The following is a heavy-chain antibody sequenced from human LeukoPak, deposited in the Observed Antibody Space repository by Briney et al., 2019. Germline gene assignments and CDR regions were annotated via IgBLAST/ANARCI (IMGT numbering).Heavy chain of an antibody. V-gene: IGHV3-23*01. CDR2: ISGSGGST. Sequence: GGSLRLSCVASGLTFSSYAMSWVRQAPGKGLEWVSAISGSGGSTYYADSVKGRFTISRDNSKNTLYLQMNSLRAEDTAVYYCANQWIQLWCFDYWGQGTLVTVSS. D-gene: IGHD5-18*01. J-gene: IGHJ4*02. CDR1: GLTFSSYA. CDR3: ANQWIQLWCFDY.